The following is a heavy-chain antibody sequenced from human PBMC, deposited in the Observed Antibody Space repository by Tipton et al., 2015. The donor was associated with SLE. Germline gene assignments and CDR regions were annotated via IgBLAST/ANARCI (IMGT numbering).Heavy chain of an antibody. V-gene: IGHV3-53*01. Sequence: SLRLSCAASGFTVSSNYMSWVRQAPGKGLEWVSVIYSGGSTYYADSVKGRFTISRDNSKNTLYLQMDSLRAEDTAVYYCAKVRALLWFGELDYWGQGTLVTVSS. D-gene: IGHD3-10*01. J-gene: IGHJ4*02. CDR1: GFTVSSNY. CDR3: AKVRALLWFGELDY. CDR2: IYSGGST.